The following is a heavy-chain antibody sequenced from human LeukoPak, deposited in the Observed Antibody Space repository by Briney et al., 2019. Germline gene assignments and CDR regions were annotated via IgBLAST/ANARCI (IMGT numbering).Heavy chain of an antibody. CDR2: ISGSGGST. V-gene: IGHV3-23*01. CDR3: AKDRRDDSETYSAYYFDY. CDR1: GFTFSSYA. D-gene: IGHD3-10*01. J-gene: IGHJ4*02. Sequence: PGGSLRLSCAASGFTFSSYAMTWARQAPGKGLEWVSGISGSGGSTYYADSVKGRFTISRDNSKNTLYLQMNSLRAEDTAVYYCAKDRRDDSETYSAYYFDYWGQGTLVTVSS.